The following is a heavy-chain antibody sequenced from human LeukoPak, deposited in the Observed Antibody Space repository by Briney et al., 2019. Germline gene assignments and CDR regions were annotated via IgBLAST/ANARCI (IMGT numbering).Heavy chain of an antibody. CDR2: ISNSDDTR. CDR3: VRGYYSNSFDF. D-gene: IGHD2/OR15-2a*01. J-gene: IGHJ3*01. Sequence: GGSLRLSCAASGYTFTSYSMSWVRQAPGKGLEWVSFISNSDDTRYYADSVRGRFTISRDDAKNSLYLQMSSLRDGVTAVYYCVRGYYSNSFDFWGQGTVVTVSS. CDR1: GYTFTSYS. V-gene: IGHV3-48*02.